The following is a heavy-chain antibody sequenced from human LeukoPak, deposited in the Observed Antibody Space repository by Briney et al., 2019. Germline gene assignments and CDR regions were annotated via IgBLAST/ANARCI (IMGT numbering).Heavy chain of an antibody. CDR3: ARARYCSGGKCYWPNWFDP. J-gene: IGHJ5*02. D-gene: IGHD2-15*01. CDR2: IYHSGFT. Sequence: PSETLSLTCTVSGYSISSGYYWGWIRQAPGKVLDRIGSIYHSGFTYYNPSLNSCVTISVATSKNQFSMWLSSVTAAETSVYYCARARYCSGGKCYWPNWFDPWSQGTLVTVSS. CDR1: GYSISSGYY. V-gene: IGHV4-38-2*02.